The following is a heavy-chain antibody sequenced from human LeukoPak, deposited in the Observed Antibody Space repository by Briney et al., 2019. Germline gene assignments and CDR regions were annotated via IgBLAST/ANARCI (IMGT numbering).Heavy chain of an antibody. CDR1: GFTFSSYA. J-gene: IGHJ4*02. V-gene: IGHV4-34*01. CDR3: ARHGRGVLQYYYGSGSYYPFDY. CDR2: INHSGST. Sequence: GSLRLSCAASGFTFSSYAMHWIRQPPGKGLEWIGEINHSGSTSYNPSLKSRVTISVDTSKNQFSLKLSSVTAADTAVYYCARHGRGVLQYYYGSGSYYPFDYWGQGTLVTVSS. D-gene: IGHD3-10*01.